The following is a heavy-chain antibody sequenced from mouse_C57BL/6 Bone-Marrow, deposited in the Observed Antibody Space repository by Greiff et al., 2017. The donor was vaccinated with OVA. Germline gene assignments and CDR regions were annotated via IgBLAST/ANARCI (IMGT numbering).Heavy chain of an antibody. CDR3: AREDYYGRFYWYFDV. Sequence: VQLQQPGAELVKPGASVKLSCKASGYTFTSYWMHWVKQRPGQGLEWIGMIHPNSGSTNYNEKFKSKATLTVDKSSSTAYMQLSSLTSEDSAVYDCAREDYYGRFYWYFDVWGTGTTVTVSA. J-gene: IGHJ1*03. V-gene: IGHV1-64*01. D-gene: IGHD1-1*01. CDR2: IHPNSGST. CDR1: GYTFTSYW.